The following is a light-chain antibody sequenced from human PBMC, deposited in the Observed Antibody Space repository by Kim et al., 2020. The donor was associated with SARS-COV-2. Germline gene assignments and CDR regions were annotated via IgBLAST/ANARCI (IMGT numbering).Light chain of an antibody. CDR2: DAS. CDR1: QSVRSSF. CDR3: QQYGDLPLT. Sequence: CPGERATLSCRASQSVRSSFLAWYQQKPGQAPRLLIYDASSRASGIADRFSGRGSGTDFTLTISRLQPEDSAVYYCQQYGDLPLTFGGGTKVDIK. J-gene: IGKJ4*01. V-gene: IGKV3-20*01.